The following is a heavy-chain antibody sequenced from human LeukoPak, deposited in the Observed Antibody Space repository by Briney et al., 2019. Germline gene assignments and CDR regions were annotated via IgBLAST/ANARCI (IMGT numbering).Heavy chain of an antibody. J-gene: IGHJ6*03. Sequence: SETLSLTCTVSGGSISSYYWSWIRQPPGKGLEWIGYIYYSGSTNYNPSLKSRVTISLDTSKNQFSLKLSSVTAADTAVYYCARRYDSSLYYYYYMDVWGKGTTVTASS. D-gene: IGHD3-22*01. CDR1: GGSISSYY. CDR2: IYYSGST. CDR3: ARRYDSSLYYYYYMDV. V-gene: IGHV4-59*08.